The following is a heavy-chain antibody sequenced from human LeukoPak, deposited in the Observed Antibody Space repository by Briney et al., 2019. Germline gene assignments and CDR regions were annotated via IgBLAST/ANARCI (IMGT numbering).Heavy chain of an antibody. CDR3: CSSTRNNWFDP. CDR2: ISVSSRNT. V-gene: IGHV3-21*01. CDR1: GFTFSRYA. J-gene: IGHJ5*02. D-gene: IGHD6-13*01. Sequence: GGSLRLSCAASGFTFSRYAMSWVRQAPGKGLEWVSLISVSSRNTHYADSVKGRFTISRDNAKNSLYLQMNSLRAEDTAVYYCCSSTRNNWFDPWGQGTLVTVSS.